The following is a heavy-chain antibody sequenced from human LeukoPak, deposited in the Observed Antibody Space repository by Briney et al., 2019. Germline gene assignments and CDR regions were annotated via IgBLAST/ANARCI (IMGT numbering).Heavy chain of an antibody. CDR2: ISSSGSTI. CDR3: ARDGSGITIFGVVIRGGYFDY. J-gene: IGHJ4*02. Sequence: GGSLRLSCAASGFTFSDYYMSWIRQAPGKGLEWVSYISSSGSTIYYADSVKGRFTISRDNAKNSLYLQMNSLRAEDTAVYYCARDGSGITIFGVVIRGGYFDYWGQGTLVTVSS. CDR1: GFTFSDYY. V-gene: IGHV3-11*04. D-gene: IGHD3-3*01.